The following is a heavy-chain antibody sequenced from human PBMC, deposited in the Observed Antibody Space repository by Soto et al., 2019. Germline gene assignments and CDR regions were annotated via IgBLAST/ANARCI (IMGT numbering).Heavy chain of an antibody. D-gene: IGHD6-6*01. CDR2: IWYDGSNK. CDR1: GFTFSSYG. CDR3: ARDGIAARRDGTWFDP. Sequence: GGSLRLSCAASGFTFSSYGMHWVRQAPGKGLEWVAVIWYDGSNKYYADSVKGRFTISRDNSKNTLYLQMNSLRAEDTAVYYCARDGIAARRDGTWFDPWGQGTLVTVSS. V-gene: IGHV3-33*01. J-gene: IGHJ5*02.